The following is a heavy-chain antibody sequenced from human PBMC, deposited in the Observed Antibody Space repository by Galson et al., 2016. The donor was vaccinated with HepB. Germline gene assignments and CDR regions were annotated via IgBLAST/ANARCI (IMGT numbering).Heavy chain of an antibody. J-gene: IGHJ5*01. CDR1: GGSISSTYY. CDR3: ARRTYYDMRFDS. CDR2: IFHSGNT. V-gene: IGHV4-4*02. Sequence: ETLSLTCVVSGGSISSTYYWSWVRQTPGKGLEWIADIFHSGNTNLNPSLESRVTISVDMSKNQFSLRLTSVTAADTALYYWARRTYYDMRFDSWGQGTLVTVSS. D-gene: IGHD3-22*01.